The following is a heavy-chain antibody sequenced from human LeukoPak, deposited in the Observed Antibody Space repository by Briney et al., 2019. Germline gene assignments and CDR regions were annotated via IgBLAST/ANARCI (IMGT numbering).Heavy chain of an antibody. J-gene: IGHJ3*02. CDR1: GYTFSSYA. D-gene: IGHD3-9*01. V-gene: IGHV3-23*01. CDR3: AKTVLRYSTGDAFDI. CDR2: ISGSGGST. Sequence: PGRSLRLSCAASGYTFSSYAMSWVLQAPGKGLEWVSAISGSGGSTYYADSVKGRFTISRDNSKNTLYLQMNSLRAEDTAVYYCAKTVLRYSTGDAFDIWGQGTMVTVSS.